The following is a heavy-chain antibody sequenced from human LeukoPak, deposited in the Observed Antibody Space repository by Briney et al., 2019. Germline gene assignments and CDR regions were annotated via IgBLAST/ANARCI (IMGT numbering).Heavy chain of an antibody. Sequence: PSETLSLTCTVSGGSISSSSAYWGWIRQPPGKGLEWIGSIYYSKNTYYNPSLKSRVTISADTSKNQFSLTLGSVSATDTAVYYCARRHSSTWSHDYWGQGTLVIVSS. J-gene: IGHJ4*02. V-gene: IGHV4-39*01. CDR3: ARRHSSTWSHDY. CDR2: IYYSKNT. CDR1: GGSISSSSAY. D-gene: IGHD6-13*01.